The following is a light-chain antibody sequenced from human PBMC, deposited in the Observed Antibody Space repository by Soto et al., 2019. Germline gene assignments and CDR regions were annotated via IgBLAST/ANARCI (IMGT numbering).Light chain of an antibody. CDR2: SDT. J-gene: IGLJ2*01. V-gene: IGLV3-21*01. CDR3: QVWDSGSAHVV. CDR1: DIGSKG. Sequence: SYELTQPPSVSVAPGKTASISCGGNDIGSKGVHWYQQKPGQAPVLVIYSDTDLPPVITERFSGSNSANLATLTIRRVEAGDEADYYCQVWDSGSAHVVFGGGTQLTVL.